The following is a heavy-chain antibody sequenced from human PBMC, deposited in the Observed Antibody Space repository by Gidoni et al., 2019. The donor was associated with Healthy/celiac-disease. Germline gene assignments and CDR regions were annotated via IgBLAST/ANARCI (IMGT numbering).Heavy chain of an antibody. J-gene: IGHJ5*02. CDR1: GFTFSSYA. CDR3: ARGVRGVIISNWFDP. V-gene: IGHV3-30*04. D-gene: IGHD3-10*01. Sequence: QVQLVESGGGVVQPGRSLRLSCAASGFTFSSYAMHWVRQAPGKGLEWVAVISYDGSNKYYADSVKGRFTISRDNSKNTLYLQMNSLRAEDTAVYYCARGVRGVIISNWFDPWGQGTLVTVSS. CDR2: ISYDGSNK.